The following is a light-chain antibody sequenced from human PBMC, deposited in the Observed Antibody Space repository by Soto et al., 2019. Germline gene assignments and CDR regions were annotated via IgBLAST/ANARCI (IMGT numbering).Light chain of an antibody. Sequence: EIVLTQSPGTLSLSPGERATLSCRASQSVSSSYSAWYQQKPGQAPRLLIYGASSRATGIPDRFSGSGSGTDFTLTISRLEPEDFAVYYCQQYGSSPPWTFGQGTKVEIK. CDR1: QSVSSSY. CDR2: GAS. J-gene: IGKJ1*01. V-gene: IGKV3-20*01. CDR3: QQYGSSPPWT.